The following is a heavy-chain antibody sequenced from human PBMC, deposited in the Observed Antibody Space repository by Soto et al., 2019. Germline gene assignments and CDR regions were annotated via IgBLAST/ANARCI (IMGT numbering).Heavy chain of an antibody. J-gene: IGHJ6*02. CDR1: GFTFTSSA. CDR2: IVVGSGNT. CDR3: AADLPVATPYYYYCMDV. Sequence: ASVKVSCKASGFTFTSSAVQWVRQARGQRLEWIGWIVVGSGNTNYAQKFQERVTITRDMSTSTAYMELSSLRSEDTAVYYCAADLPVATPYYYYCMDVWGQGTTVTVS. D-gene: IGHD5-12*01. V-gene: IGHV1-58*01.